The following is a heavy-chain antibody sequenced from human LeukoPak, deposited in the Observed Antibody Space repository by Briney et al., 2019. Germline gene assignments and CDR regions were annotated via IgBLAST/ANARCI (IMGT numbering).Heavy chain of an antibody. CDR1: GYSFTTHW. CDR3: ARLEEDLTLGVAGYWFVP. Sequence: GESLKISCKGAGYSFTTHWIGWVRQMPGKGLEWMGIIYPDDSNTRYSPSFQGQVTLSADKSINTAYLQWSSLRASDTAMYYCARLEEDLTLGVAGYWFVPWGQGTLVTVS. V-gene: IGHV5-51*01. CDR2: IYPDDSNT. J-gene: IGHJ5*02. D-gene: IGHD3-16*01.